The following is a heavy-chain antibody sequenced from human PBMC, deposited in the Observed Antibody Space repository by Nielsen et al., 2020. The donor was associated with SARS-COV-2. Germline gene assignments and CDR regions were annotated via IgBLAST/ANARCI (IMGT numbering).Heavy chain of an antibody. D-gene: IGHD1-26*01. V-gene: IGHV3-30-3*01. Sequence: GESLKISCVASGFTFSDYPFHWVRQAPGKGLEWVSVVSYDGANKHYSDAVKGRFSISRDNPKSTLYLQMDSLRAEDTAIYYCTKDSEAKWEFLHWGQGTRVTVSS. CDR1: GFTFSDYP. CDR3: TKDSEAKWEFLH. J-gene: IGHJ4*02. CDR2: VSYDGANK.